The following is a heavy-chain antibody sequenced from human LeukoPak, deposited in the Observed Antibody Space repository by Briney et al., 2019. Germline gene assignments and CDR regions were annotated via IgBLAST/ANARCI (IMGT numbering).Heavy chain of an antibody. V-gene: IGHV3-43D*03. Sequence: GGSLRLSCAASGFSFDDYAIHWVRQVPGKGLEWVSLINWDGGITYYADSVKGRFTISRDNSKNSLYLQMNSLRVEDTALYYCAKDARGSYWGYFDYWGRGTLVTVSS. D-gene: IGHD1-26*01. CDR2: INWDGGIT. CDR3: AKDARGSYWGYFDY. J-gene: IGHJ4*02. CDR1: GFSFDDYA.